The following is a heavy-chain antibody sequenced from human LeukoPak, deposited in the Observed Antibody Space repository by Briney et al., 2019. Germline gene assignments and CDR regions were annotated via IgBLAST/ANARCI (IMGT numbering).Heavy chain of an antibody. CDR2: IYYSGST. V-gene: IGHV4-34*01. CDR1: GGSFSGYY. Sequence: PSETLSLTCAVYGGSFSGYYWSWIRQPPGKGLEWIGSIYYSGSTYYNPSLKSRVTISVDTSKNQFSLKLSSVTAADTAVYYCARRGDSSSWYYFDYWGQGTLVTVSS. J-gene: IGHJ4*02. D-gene: IGHD6-13*01. CDR3: ARRGDSSSWYYFDY.